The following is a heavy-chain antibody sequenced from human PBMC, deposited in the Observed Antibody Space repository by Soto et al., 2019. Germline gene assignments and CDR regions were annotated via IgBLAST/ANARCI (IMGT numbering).Heavy chain of an antibody. CDR1: GGSVTNSSYY. V-gene: IGHV4-39*01. CDR2: VYYRGRS. Sequence: SVTLSLTCTVSGGSVTNSSYYWGWIRQSPGKGLEWIWSVYYRGRSYSKSTVKSRVTICVDTSKNRLSLSLNSVTASDTAVYFCVSQRTTVPTQAYFDYWGPGALVTVSS. D-gene: IGHD4-17*01. J-gene: IGHJ4*02. CDR3: VSQRTTVPTQAYFDY.